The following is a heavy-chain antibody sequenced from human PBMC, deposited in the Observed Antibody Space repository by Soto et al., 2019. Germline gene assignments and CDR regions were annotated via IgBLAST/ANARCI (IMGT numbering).Heavy chain of an antibody. J-gene: IGHJ4*02. CDR1: GFTFSSYW. Sequence: VQLVESGGGLVQPGGSLRLSCAASGFTFSSYWMSWVRQAPGKGLEWVANIKQDGSEKYYVDSVKGRFTISRDNAKNSLYLQMNSLRAEDTAVYYCARGVGYFDWLGIDYWGQGTLVTVSS. V-gene: IGHV3-7*01. CDR2: IKQDGSEK. CDR3: ARGVGYFDWLGIDY. D-gene: IGHD3-9*01.